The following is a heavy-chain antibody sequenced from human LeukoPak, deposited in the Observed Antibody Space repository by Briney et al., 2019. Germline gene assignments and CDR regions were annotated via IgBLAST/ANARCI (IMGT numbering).Heavy chain of an antibody. D-gene: IGHD6-13*01. CDR2: INPSGGST. CDR3: ARDSSSWYYFDY. J-gene: IGHJ4*02. V-gene: IGHV1-46*01. CDR1: GYTFTSYY. Sequence: EASVKVSCKASGYTFTSYYMHWVRQAPGQGLEWMRIINPSGGSTSYAQKFQGRVTMTRDTSTSTVYMELSSLRSEDTAVFYCARDSSSWYYFDYWGQGTLVTVSS.